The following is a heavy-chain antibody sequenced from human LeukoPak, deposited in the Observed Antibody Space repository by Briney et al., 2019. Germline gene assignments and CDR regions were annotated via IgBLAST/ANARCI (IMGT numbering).Heavy chain of an antibody. D-gene: IGHD3-16*01. CDR3: ARGRPRWGNWFDP. CDR2: IYYSGST. Sequence: EASETLSLTCTVSGGSISSSSYYWGWIRQPPGKGLEWIGSIYYSGSTYYNPSLKSRVTISVDTSKNQFSLKLSSVTAADTAVYYCARGRPRWGNWFDPWGQGTLVTVSS. CDR1: GGSISSSSYY. J-gene: IGHJ5*02. V-gene: IGHV4-39*01.